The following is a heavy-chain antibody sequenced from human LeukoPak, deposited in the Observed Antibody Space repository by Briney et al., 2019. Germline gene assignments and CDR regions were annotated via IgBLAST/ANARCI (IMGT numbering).Heavy chain of an antibody. CDR3: ARDPMGRYYDILTGYYGMDV. CDR2: INPNSGGT. D-gene: IGHD3-9*01. J-gene: IGHJ6*02. V-gene: IGHV1-2*02. Sequence: GASVKVSCKASGYTFTGYSMHWVRQAPGQGLEWMGWINPNSGGTNYAQKFQGRVTMTRDTSISTAYMELSRLRSDDTAVYYCARDPMGRYYDILTGYYGMDVWGQGTTVTVSS. CDR1: GYTFTGYS.